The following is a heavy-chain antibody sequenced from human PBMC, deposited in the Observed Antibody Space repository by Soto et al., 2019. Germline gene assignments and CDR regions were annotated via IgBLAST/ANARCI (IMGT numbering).Heavy chain of an antibody. CDR3: ARDSGEEQLVRTGLDP. V-gene: IGHV1-2*04. J-gene: IGHJ5*02. CDR2: INPNSGGT. Sequence: AASVKVSCKASGYTFTGYYMHWVRQAPGQGLEWMGWINPNSGGTNYAQKFQGWVTMTRDTSISTAYMELSRLRSDDTAVYYCARDSGEEQLVRTGLDPWGQGTLVTVSS. D-gene: IGHD6-6*01. CDR1: GYTFTGYY.